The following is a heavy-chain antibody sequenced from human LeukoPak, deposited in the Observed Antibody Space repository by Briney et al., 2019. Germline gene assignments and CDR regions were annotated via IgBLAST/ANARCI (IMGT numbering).Heavy chain of an antibody. CDR3: TTRLRYFDWTIYDFDY. V-gene: IGHV3-15*01. D-gene: IGHD3-9*01. Sequence: PGGSLRLSCAASGFSFNNAWMTWVRQAPGKGLEWVGRIKSKTDGGTTDYGAPVKDRFTISRDDSKNTLYLQMNSLKTEDTAVYYCTTRLRYFDWTIYDFDYWGQGTLVTVSS. CDR2: IKSKTDGGTT. J-gene: IGHJ4*02. CDR1: GFSFNNAW.